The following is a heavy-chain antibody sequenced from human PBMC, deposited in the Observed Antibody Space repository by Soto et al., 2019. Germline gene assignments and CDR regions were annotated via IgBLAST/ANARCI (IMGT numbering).Heavy chain of an antibody. Sequence: EVQLLESGGGLAQPGGSRRLSCAASGFTFSSYVMSWVRQAPGKGLEWVSGISGSGAGTYYADSVKGRLAISRDNSKNTLYLQMNSLRAEDTATYYCARGRGGGSYAFDIWGHGTMVTVSS. J-gene: IGHJ3*02. CDR3: ARGRGGGSYAFDI. V-gene: IGHV3-23*01. D-gene: IGHD6-25*01. CDR2: ISGSGAGT. CDR1: GFTFSSYV.